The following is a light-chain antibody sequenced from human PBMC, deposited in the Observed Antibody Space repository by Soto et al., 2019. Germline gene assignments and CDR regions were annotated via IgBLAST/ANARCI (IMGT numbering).Light chain of an antibody. CDR2: WAS. CDR3: QQYYRTPRT. J-gene: IGKJ2*01. Sequence: DIVMTQSPDSLAVSLGERATINCKSSQSVLYSSNNKNYLAWYQQKTGQPPKLLIYWASTRESGVPDRLSGSGSGTDFTLTISSLQAADVAVYYCQQYYRTPRTFGQGTKLEIK. CDR1: QSVLYSSNNKNY. V-gene: IGKV4-1*01.